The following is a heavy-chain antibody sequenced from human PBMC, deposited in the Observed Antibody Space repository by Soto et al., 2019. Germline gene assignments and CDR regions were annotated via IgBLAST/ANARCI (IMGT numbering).Heavy chain of an antibody. D-gene: IGHD1-1*01. CDR2: ISYDGSNK. V-gene: IGHV3-30*18. J-gene: IGHJ5*02. CDR3: AKGRHWFDT. Sequence: QVQLVESGGGVVQPGRSLRLSCAASGFTFSSYGMHWVRQAPGKGLEWVAVISYDGSNKYYADSVKGRFTISRDNSKNTLYLQMNSLRAEDTAVYYCAKGRHWFDTWGQGTLVTVSS. CDR1: GFTFSSYG.